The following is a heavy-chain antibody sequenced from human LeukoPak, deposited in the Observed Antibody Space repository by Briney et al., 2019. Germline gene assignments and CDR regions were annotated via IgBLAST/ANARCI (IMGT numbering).Heavy chain of an antibody. Sequence: GGSLRLSCSASGFTFGDYAMAWFRQAPGKGLEWVGFIRSKADGGTTQYAASVKGRFTISRDDSKSIAYLQMNSLKTEDTAVYFCTRDRPIDYWGQGTLVTVSS. J-gene: IGHJ4*02. CDR3: TRDRPIDY. CDR1: GFTFGDYA. CDR2: IRSKADGGTT. V-gene: IGHV3-49*03.